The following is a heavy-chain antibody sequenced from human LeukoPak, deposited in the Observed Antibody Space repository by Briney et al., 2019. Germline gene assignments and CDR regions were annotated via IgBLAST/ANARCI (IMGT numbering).Heavy chain of an antibody. J-gene: IGHJ4*02. CDR2: ISGSGGST. CDR1: GFTFSSYA. V-gene: IGHV3-23*01. D-gene: IGHD3-9*01. CDR3: AKASAYDSLTGNYCYFDY. Sequence: PGGSLRLSCAASGFTFSSYAMSWVRQAPGKGLEWVSAISGSGGSTYYADSVRGRFTISRDNSKNTLYLQMGSLRAEDTAVYYCAKASAYDSLTGNYCYFDYWGQGTLVAVSS.